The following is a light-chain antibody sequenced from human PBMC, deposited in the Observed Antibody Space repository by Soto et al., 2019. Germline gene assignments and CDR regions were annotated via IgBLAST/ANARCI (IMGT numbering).Light chain of an antibody. Sequence: DIQMTQSPSSLSASVGDRVTITCRASQSISSYLNWYQQKPEKAPKLLIYAASSLQSGVPSRFSGRGSGTDFTLTISSLQPEDFATYYCQQSYSTPYTFGQGTKLEIK. CDR1: QSISSY. V-gene: IGKV1-39*01. J-gene: IGKJ2*01. CDR3: QQSYSTPYT. CDR2: AAS.